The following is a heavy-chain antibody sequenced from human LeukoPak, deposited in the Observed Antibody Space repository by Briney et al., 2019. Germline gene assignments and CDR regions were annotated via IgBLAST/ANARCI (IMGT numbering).Heavy chain of an antibody. Sequence: SETLSLTCSVSGGSITTSSYYWGWIRQSPEKGLEWIGSIYYTGGTFYSPSLKSRVTISVDTSKNQFSLKLSSVTAADTAVYYCARRRYCSGGSCSKPDYWGQGTLVTVSS. CDR2: IYYTGGT. V-gene: IGHV4-39*01. D-gene: IGHD2-15*01. CDR1: GGSITTSSYY. CDR3: ARRRYCSGGSCSKPDY. J-gene: IGHJ4*02.